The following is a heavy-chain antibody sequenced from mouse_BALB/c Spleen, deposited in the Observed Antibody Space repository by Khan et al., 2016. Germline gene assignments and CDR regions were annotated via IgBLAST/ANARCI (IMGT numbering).Heavy chain of an antibody. CDR3: ARVSGSGYVAWFAY. J-gene: IGHJ3*01. D-gene: IGHD3-1*01. Sequence: QVQLQQSGAELVRPGSSVKISCKASGYAFSSYWMNWVKQRPGQGLEWIGQIYHGDGDTNYNGKFKGKATLPADKSSSTAYMQLNSLTSEDSAVYFCARVSGSGYVAWFAYWGQGTLVTVSA. CDR2: IYHGDGDT. V-gene: IGHV1-80*01. CDR1: GYAFSSYW.